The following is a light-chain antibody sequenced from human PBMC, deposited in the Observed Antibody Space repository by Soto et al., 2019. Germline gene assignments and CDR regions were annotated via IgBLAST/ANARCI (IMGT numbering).Light chain of an antibody. Sequence: EIVLTQSPGTLSLSPGERATLSCRASQSVSSSYLAWYQQKPGQAPRLLIYGASSRATGIPDRFSGSGSGTDFTLNISRLEPEDFAVYYCQKYGSSPPLTFGGGTKVEIK. CDR3: QKYGSSPPLT. CDR2: GAS. CDR1: QSVSSSY. V-gene: IGKV3-20*01. J-gene: IGKJ4*01.